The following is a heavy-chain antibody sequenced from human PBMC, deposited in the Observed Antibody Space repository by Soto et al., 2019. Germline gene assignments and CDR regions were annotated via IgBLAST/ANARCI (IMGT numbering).Heavy chain of an antibody. V-gene: IGHV3-23*01. Sequence: GGSLRLSCAVSGFTFSSSAMSWFRRAPGKGLEWVSGINGGDDSKHYAESVRGRFTISRDNSKNTLLLQMNSLRAEDTAIYYCATESRWGHISPTHVHWGQGTLDNGFS. CDR1: GFTFSSSA. CDR3: ATESRWGHISPTHVH. D-gene: IGHD1-26*01. J-gene: IGHJ4*02. CDR2: INGGDDSK.